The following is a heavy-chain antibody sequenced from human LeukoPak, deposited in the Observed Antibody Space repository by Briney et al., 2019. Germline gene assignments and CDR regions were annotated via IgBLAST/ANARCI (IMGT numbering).Heavy chain of an antibody. V-gene: IGHV1-18*01. CDR1: GYPFTNFI. J-gene: IGHJ3*01. CDR3: ARYSDDVLTGNYAFDV. CDR2: ISPKNGNT. D-gene: IGHD3-9*01. Sequence: ASVKVSCKASGYPFTNFIVAWVRQAPGQGLEWMGRISPKNGNTNYAQRLQGRVTMTTDSSTNTAYMELTSLTSDDTAMYYCARYSDDVLTGNYAFDVWGQGTKVTVSS.